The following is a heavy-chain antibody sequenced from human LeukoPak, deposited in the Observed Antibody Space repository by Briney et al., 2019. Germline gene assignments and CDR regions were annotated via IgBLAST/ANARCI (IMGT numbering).Heavy chain of an antibody. J-gene: IGHJ4*02. CDR3: ARELSVTTIHYFDY. CDR2: ISPTGSTT. V-gene: IGHV3-74*01. CDR1: GFSFSGHW. Sequence: PGGSLRLSCTASGFSFSGHWMHWARQLPGKGLVWVSRISPTGSTTSYADSVKGRFTVSRDNAKDTLYLQVNNLRAEDTAVYYCARELSVTTIHYFDYWGQGTLVTVSS. D-gene: IGHD4-17*01.